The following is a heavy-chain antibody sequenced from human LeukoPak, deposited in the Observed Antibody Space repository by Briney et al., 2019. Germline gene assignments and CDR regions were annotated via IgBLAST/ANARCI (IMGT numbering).Heavy chain of an antibody. J-gene: IGHJ3*02. CDR1: GFSFSSYA. Sequence: PGGSLRLSCEASGFSFSSYAMTWARQPPGKGLEWIGEINHSGSTNYNPSLKSRVTISVDTSKNQFSLKLSSVTAADTAVYYCAREENIAVAGIDIWGQGTMVTVSS. V-gene: IGHV4-34*01. D-gene: IGHD6-19*01. CDR3: AREENIAVAGIDI. CDR2: INHSGST.